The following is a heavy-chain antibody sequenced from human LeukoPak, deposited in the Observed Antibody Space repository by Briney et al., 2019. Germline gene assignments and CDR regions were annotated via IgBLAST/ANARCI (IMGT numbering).Heavy chain of an antibody. CDR2: ISGSGGST. Sequence: PGGSLRLSCAASGFTFSSYSMNWVRQAPGKGLEWVSTISGSGGSTYSADSVKGRFTISRDNSRNTLYLQMNGLRAEDTAIYYCAKGGPQFFDYWGQGTLVTVSS. CDR3: AKGGPQFFDY. D-gene: IGHD5-24*01. V-gene: IGHV3-23*01. J-gene: IGHJ4*02. CDR1: GFTFSSYS.